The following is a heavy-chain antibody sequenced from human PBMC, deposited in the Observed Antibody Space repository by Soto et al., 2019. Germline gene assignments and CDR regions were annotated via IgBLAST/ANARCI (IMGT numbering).Heavy chain of an antibody. CDR2: INAGNGNT. CDR3: ARDLADTAMVTYYYYYNGMDV. J-gene: IGHJ6*02. Sequence: ASVKASCKASGYTFTSYAMYWVRQAPGQRLEWMGWINAGNGNTKYSQKFQGRVTITRDTSASTAYMELSSLRSEDTAVYYCARDLADTAMVTYYYYYNGMDVWCQGTAVSV. D-gene: IGHD5-18*01. CDR1: GYTFTSYA. V-gene: IGHV1-3*01.